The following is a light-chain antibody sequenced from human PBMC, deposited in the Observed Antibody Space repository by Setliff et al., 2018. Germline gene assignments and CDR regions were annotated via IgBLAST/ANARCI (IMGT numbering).Light chain of an antibody. CDR3: SSYTSSSPYV. V-gene: IGLV2-14*01. CDR2: DVS. CDR1: SSDVGGYNY. J-gene: IGLJ1*01. Sequence: QSVLTQPASVSGSPGQSITISCTGTSSDVGGYNYVSWYQQHPGKAPKLMIYDVSKRPSGVSNRFSGSKSGNTASLTISGLRAEDEADYYCSSYTSSSPYVFGTGTKVTVL.